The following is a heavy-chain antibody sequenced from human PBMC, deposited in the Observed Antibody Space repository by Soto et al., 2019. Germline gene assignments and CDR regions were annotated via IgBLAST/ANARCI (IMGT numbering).Heavy chain of an antibody. CDR2: IYYSGST. D-gene: IGHD6-6*01. CDR3: ARVSSSFVYYYGMDV. CDR1: GGSVSSGSYY. J-gene: IGHJ6*02. V-gene: IGHV4-61*01. Sequence: SETLSLTCAVSGGSVSSGSYYWSWIRQPPGKGLEWIGYIYYSGSTNYNPSLKSRVTISVDTSKNQFSLKLSSVTAADTAVYYCARVSSSFVYYYGMDVWGQGTTVTVSS.